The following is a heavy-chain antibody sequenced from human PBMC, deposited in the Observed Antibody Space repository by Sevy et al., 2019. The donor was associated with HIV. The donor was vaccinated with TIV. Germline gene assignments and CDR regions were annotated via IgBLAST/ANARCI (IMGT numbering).Heavy chain of an antibody. CDR3: ARVISRAGDAFDI. V-gene: IGHV1-2*02. CDR2: INPNSGGT. D-gene: IGHD3-10*01. Sequence: ASVKVARKASGYTFTGYYMHWVRQAPGQGLEWMGWINPNSGGTNYAQKFQGRVTMTRDTSISTAYMELSRLRSDDTAVYYCARVISRAGDAFDIWGQGTMVTVSS. J-gene: IGHJ3*02. CDR1: GYTFTGYY.